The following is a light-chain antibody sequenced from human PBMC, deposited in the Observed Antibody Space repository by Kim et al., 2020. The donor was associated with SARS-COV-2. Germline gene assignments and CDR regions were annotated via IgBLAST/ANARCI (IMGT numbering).Light chain of an antibody. V-gene: IGLV3-1*01. CDR2: QDS. Sequence: VSPGKTASITCCGDKLGDKYACWYQQKPGQSPVLVIYQDSKRPSGIPERFSGSNSGNTATLTISGTQAMDEADYYCQAWDSSNVVFGGGTQLTVL. CDR3: QAWDSSNVV. J-gene: IGLJ2*01. CDR1: KLGDKY.